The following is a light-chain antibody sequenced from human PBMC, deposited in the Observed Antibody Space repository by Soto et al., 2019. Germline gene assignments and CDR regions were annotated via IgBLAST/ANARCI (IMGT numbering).Light chain of an antibody. CDR1: QSFRGL. J-gene: IGKJ5*01. CDR3: QQRHMWPIT. Sequence: EIGLTQSPGTLSLSPGERASLSCRASQSFRGLLAWYQQKPGQAPRLLIYDAYNRATGIPPRFSGSGSGTDFTLTISSLEPEDSAVYYCQQRHMWPITFGQGTRLEIK. V-gene: IGKV3-11*01. CDR2: DAY.